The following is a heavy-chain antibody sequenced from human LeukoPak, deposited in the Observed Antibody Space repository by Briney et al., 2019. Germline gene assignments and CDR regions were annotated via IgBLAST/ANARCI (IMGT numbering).Heavy chain of an antibody. V-gene: IGHV4-39*01. CDR3: ARRRYYDGSGYLE. Sequence: PSETLSLTCSVSGDSISRSDSYWDWIRQPPGKGLEWIGTIYYSGRTYYSPSLNSRVTMSVDTSNSQSSLNLRSVTAADTAVYYCARRRYYDGSGYLEWGRGTLLSVSS. D-gene: IGHD3-22*01. J-gene: IGHJ1*01. CDR1: GDSISRSDSY. CDR2: IYYSGRT.